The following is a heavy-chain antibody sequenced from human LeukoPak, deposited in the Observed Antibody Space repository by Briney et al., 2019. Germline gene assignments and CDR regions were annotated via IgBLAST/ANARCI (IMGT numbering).Heavy chain of an antibody. CDR3: VASRYSSSWYRGYFDY. CDR1: GFTFSSYE. D-gene: IGHD6-13*01. J-gene: IGHJ4*02. CDR2: ISGTGSTI. V-gene: IGHV3-48*03. Sequence: HPGGSLTHSCAASGFTFSSYEMNWVRQAPGKGLEWNSYISGTGSTIYYADSVKGRFTISRDNAKNSLYLQMNSLRAEDTAIYYCVASRYSSSWYRGYFDYWGQGTLVTVSS.